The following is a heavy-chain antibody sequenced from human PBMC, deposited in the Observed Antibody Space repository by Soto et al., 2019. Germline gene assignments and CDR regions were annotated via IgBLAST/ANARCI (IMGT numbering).Heavy chain of an antibody. CDR3: ARARIAAAGTPLLWFDP. V-gene: IGHV4-39*01. CDR2: IYYSGST. J-gene: IGHJ5*02. D-gene: IGHD6-13*01. CDR1: GGSISSSSYY. Sequence: PSETLSLTCTVSGGSISSSSYYWGWIRQPPGKGLEWTGSIYYSGSTYYNPSLKSRVTISVDTSKNQFSLKLSSVTAADTAVYYCARARIAAAGTPLLWFDPWGQGTLVTVSS.